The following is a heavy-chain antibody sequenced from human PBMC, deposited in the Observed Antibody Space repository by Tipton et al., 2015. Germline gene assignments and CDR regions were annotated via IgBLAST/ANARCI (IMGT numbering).Heavy chain of an antibody. CDR2: LDRNGIST. V-gene: IGHV3-74*01. CDR1: GFTFSNFL. J-gene: IGHJ6*02. D-gene: IGHD6-13*01. Sequence: GSLRLSCAASGFTFSNFLMHWVRQGPGKGLVWVSRLDRNGISTDYADSVKGRFTISRDTVKNTLYLQMNSLRAEDTAVYYCTRGSNSTGYGKMDVWGQGTAVTVSS. CDR3: TRGSNSTGYGKMDV.